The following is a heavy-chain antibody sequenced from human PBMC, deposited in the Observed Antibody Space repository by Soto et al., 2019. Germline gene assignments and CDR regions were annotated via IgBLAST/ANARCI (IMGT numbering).Heavy chain of an antibody. D-gene: IGHD4-4*01. Sequence: GRSLILSCAASGFTFSSHAMSSVRQAPGKGLEWVSAISGSGGSTYYADSVKGRFTISRDNSKNTLYLQMNSLRAEDTAVYYCAKDLFMTTVTTPFDYWGQGTLVTVSS. CDR1: GFTFSSHA. V-gene: IGHV3-23*01. J-gene: IGHJ4*02. CDR2: ISGSGGST. CDR3: AKDLFMTTVTTPFDY.